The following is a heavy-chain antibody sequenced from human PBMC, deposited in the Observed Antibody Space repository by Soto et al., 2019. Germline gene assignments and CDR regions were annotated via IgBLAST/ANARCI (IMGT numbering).Heavy chain of an antibody. D-gene: IGHD6-19*01. V-gene: IGHV3-30*18. CDR3: AKGGRQWLVTSDFNY. J-gene: IGHJ4*02. CDR2: VSHDGRNT. Sequence: GGSMRLSCAAAGFTFSDYARHWVRQDTGKGLEWVAVVSHDGRNTHYADSVKGRFTISRDSSKNTVSLEMTSLRAEDTAVYYCAKGGRQWLVTSDFNYWGQGALVTVSS. CDR1: GFTFSDYA.